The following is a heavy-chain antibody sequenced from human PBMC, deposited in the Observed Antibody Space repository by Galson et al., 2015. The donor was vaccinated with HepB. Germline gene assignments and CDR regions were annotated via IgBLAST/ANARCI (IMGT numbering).Heavy chain of an antibody. Sequence: SLRLSCAASGFTFSSYAMSWVRQAPGKGLEWVSAISGSGGSTYYADSVKGRFTISRDDSKNTLYLQMNSLRAEDTAVYYCAKAPWRYCTNGVCYDTRTTFDYWGQVTLVTVSS. V-gene: IGHV3-23*01. D-gene: IGHD2-8*01. J-gene: IGHJ4*02. CDR2: ISGSGGST. CDR3: AKAPWRYCTNGVCYDTRTTFDY. CDR1: GFTFSSYA.